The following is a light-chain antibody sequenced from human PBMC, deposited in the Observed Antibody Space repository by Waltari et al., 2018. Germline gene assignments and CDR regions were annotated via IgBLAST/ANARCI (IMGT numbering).Light chain of an antibody. V-gene: IGLV2-14*01. CDR1: SSDVGGYKY. CDR2: EAS. Sequence: QSALTQPASVSGSPGQSITISCTGTSSDVGGYKYVSWYQQHPGKAPKLMIYEASNRPSGVSNRFSGANSGNTASLTISGLQAEDEADYYCCSYTSSSTGVFGGGTKLTVL. CDR3: CSYTSSSTGV. J-gene: IGLJ3*02.